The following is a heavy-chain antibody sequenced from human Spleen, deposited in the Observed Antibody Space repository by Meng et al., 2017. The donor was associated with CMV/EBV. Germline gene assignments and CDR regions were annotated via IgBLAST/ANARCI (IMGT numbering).Heavy chain of an antibody. Sequence: GESLKISCEASGLTFSNYAMNWVRQAPGKGLEWVSGISGRGGSTYYADSVKGLFTISRDNSKTTLYLHMDRLRVEDTAVYYCAREVPEQWLSTEYYFDFWGQRTRVTVSS. D-gene: IGHD6-19*01. J-gene: IGHJ4*02. V-gene: IGHV3-23*01. CDR1: GLTFSNYA. CDR3: AREVPEQWLSTEYYFDF. CDR2: ISGRGGST.